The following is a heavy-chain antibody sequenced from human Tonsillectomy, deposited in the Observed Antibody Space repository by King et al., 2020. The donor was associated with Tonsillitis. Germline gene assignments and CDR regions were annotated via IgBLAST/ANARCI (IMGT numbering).Heavy chain of an antibody. CDR3: ARDGASWYGGEYNWFDT. Sequence: EQLVQSGGGLVKPGGSLRLSCAASGFTFSDYYMSWIRQAPGKGLEWVSYISNSGSTIYNADSVKGRFTISRDNAKNSLFLQMNSLRAEDTAVYYCARDGASWYGGEYNWFDTWGQGTLVTVSS. CDR2: ISNSGSTI. CDR1: GFTFSDYY. V-gene: IGHV3-11*01. D-gene: IGHD6-13*01. J-gene: IGHJ5*02.